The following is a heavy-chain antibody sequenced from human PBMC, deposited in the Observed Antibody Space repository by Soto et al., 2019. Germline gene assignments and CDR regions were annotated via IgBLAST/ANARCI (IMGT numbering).Heavy chain of an antibody. V-gene: IGHV3-23*01. CDR2: ISGSGGST. J-gene: IGHJ4*02. Sequence: TGGSLRLSCAASGLTFSSYAMNWVRQAPGKGLEWVSAISGSGGSTYYADSVKGRFTISRDNSKNTLYLQMNSLRAEDTAVYYCAKDTPGSYWLLEGLFDYWGQGTLVTVSS. CDR3: AKDTPGSYWLLEGLFDY. D-gene: IGHD1-26*01. CDR1: GLTFSSYA.